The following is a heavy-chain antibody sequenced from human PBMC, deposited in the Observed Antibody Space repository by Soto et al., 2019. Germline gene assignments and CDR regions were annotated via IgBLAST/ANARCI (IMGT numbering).Heavy chain of an antibody. Sequence: ASETLSLTCAVSGGSISSGGYSWSWIRQPPGKGLEWIGYIYHSGSTYYNPSLKSRVTISVDRSKNQFSLKLSSVTAADTAVYYCARVTGYRSGMNVFDYWGPGTLVTVSS. CDR1: GGSISSGGYS. CDR3: ARVTGYRSGMNVFDY. J-gene: IGHJ4*02. CDR2: IYHSGST. D-gene: IGHD3-10*01. V-gene: IGHV4-30-2*01.